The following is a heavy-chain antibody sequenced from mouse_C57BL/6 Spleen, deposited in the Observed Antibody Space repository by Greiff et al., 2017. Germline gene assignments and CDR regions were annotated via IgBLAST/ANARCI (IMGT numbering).Heavy chain of an antibody. V-gene: IGHV1-80*01. D-gene: IGHD2-1*01. CDR3: ARGGDYGNYRFGY. J-gene: IGHJ3*01. CDR1: GYAFSSYW. Sequence: VQLQQSGAELVKPGASVKISCKASGYAFSSYWMNWVKQRPGKGLEWIGQIYPGDGDTNYNGKFKGKATLTADKSSSTAYMQLSSLTSEDSAVYFCARGGDYGNYRFGYWGQGTLVTVSA. CDR2: IYPGDGDT.